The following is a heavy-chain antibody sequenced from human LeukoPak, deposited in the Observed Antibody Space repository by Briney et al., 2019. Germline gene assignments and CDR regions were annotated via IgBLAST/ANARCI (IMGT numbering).Heavy chain of an antibody. CDR3: AREGSTYYYDSSGYPYHYYYYMDV. D-gene: IGHD3-22*01. Sequence: ASVKVSCKASGYTFTSYYMHWVRQAPGQGLEWMGIINPSGGSTSYAQKFQGRVTMTRDMFTSTVYMELSSLRSEDTAVYYCAREGSTYYYDSSGYPYHYYYYMDVWGKGTTVTVSS. CDR1: GYTFTSYY. J-gene: IGHJ6*03. V-gene: IGHV1-46*01. CDR2: INPSGGST.